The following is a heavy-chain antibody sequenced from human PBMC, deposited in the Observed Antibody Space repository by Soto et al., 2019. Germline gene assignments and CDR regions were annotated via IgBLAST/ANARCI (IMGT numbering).Heavy chain of an antibody. CDR2: IYHSGST. CDR1: GDSISSRNW. V-gene: IGHV4-4*02. Sequence: SETLSLTCAVSGDSISSRNWWSWVRQPPGKGLEWIGEIYHSGSTNYNPSLKSRATISVDKSNNQFSLRLRSVTAADTAVYYCASDMAAAGRGVDYWGQGTLVTVSS. D-gene: IGHD6-13*01. CDR3: ASDMAAAGRGVDY. J-gene: IGHJ4*02.